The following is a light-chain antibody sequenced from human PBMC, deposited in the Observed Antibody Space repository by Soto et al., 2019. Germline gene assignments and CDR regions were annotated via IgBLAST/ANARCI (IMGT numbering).Light chain of an antibody. CDR2: YDS. Sequence: SYELTQPPSVSVAPGKTSRITCWGNNLGSKSVHWYQQKPGQAPLLVIYYDSVRPSAIPERFSGSNSVNTATLTISRVADGDEADYYCQVWDSSSDHVVFGGGTKVTVL. CDR1: NLGSKS. CDR3: QVWDSSSDHVV. V-gene: IGLV3-21*04. J-gene: IGLJ2*01.